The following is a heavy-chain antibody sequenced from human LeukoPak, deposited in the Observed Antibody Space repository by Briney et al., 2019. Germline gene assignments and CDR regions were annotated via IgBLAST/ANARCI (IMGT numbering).Heavy chain of an antibody. CDR2: AYHAGSP. D-gene: IGHD2-15*01. Sequence: SETLSLTCAVSGGSIRSSDWWSWLRPPPGKGLEWIGEAYHAGSPNYNASLRSRVTISIDMSRNQLSLKLSSVTAADAAVYYCARDPHCSSSNCPFDYWGQGTLVTVSS. V-gene: IGHV4-4*02. CDR3: ARDPHCSSSNCPFDY. J-gene: IGHJ4*02. CDR1: GGSIRSSDW.